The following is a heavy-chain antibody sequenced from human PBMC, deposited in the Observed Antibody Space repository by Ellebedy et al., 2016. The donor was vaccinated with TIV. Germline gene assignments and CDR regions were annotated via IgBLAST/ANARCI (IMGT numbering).Heavy chain of an antibody. CDR3: ARLTWSGYRDGDWFDP. CDR1: GYSFTSYW. Sequence: GESLKISXKGSGYSFTSYWIGWVRQMPGKGLEWMGIIYPGDSDTRYSPSFQGQVTISADKSISTAYLQWSSLKASDTAMYYCARLTWSGYRDGDWFDPWGQGTLVTVSS. J-gene: IGHJ5*02. CDR2: IYPGDSDT. D-gene: IGHD3-3*01. V-gene: IGHV5-51*01.